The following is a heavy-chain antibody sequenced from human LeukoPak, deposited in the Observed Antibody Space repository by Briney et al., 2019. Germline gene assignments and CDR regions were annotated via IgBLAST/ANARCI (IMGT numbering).Heavy chain of an antibody. Sequence: PSETLSLTCTVSGGSISSYYWSWIRQPPGKGLEWIGYIYYSGSTNYNPSLKSRVTISVDTSKNQFSLKLSSVTAADTAVYYCARLRGYSYGYSSLIPLEGGYFDYWGQGTLVTVSS. CDR1: GGSISSYY. D-gene: IGHD5-18*01. J-gene: IGHJ4*02. V-gene: IGHV4-59*08. CDR3: ARLRGYSYGYSSLIPLEGGYFDY. CDR2: IYYSGST.